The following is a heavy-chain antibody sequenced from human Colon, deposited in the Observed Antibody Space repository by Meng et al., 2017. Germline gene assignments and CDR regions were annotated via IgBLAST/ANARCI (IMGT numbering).Heavy chain of an antibody. J-gene: IGHJ4*02. Sequence: GESLKISCAASGFTFSTYGMHWVRQIPGKGLEWLAVISYEGSNKHYSDSVKGRFTISRDNSKNTVYLQMDSLRGDDTAIYFCATASDSTGWYPFDYWGQGTLVTVSS. CDR3: ATASDSTGWYPFDY. D-gene: IGHD6-19*01. V-gene: IGHV3-30*03. CDR1: GFTFSTYG. CDR2: ISYEGSNK.